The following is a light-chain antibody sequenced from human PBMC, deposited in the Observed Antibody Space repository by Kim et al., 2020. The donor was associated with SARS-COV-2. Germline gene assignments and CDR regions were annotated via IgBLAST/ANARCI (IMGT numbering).Light chain of an antibody. Sequence: GQSITISGTGTSSDIGSYSLVSWYQQYPGEAPKLMIYECSKRPSGVSPRFSGSKSGNTASLTISGLQAEDEADYYRSSHAGGGTILSGRGTQLTVL. CDR3: SSHAGGGTIL. CDR1: SSDIGSYSL. J-gene: IGLJ2*01. CDR2: ECS. V-gene: IGLV2-23*01.